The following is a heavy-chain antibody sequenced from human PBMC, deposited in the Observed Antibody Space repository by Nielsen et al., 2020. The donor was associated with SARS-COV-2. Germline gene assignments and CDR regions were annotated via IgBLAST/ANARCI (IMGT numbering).Heavy chain of an antibody. Sequence: GGSLSLSCAASGFTFDDYAMPWVRQAPGKGLEWVSGISWNSGSIGYADSVKGRFTISRDNAKNSLYLQMNSLRGEDTALYYCARGFNYGPFDLWGQGTLVTVSS. J-gene: IGHJ4*02. CDR3: ARGFNYGPFDL. D-gene: IGHD3-10*01. CDR2: ISWNSGSI. CDR1: GFTFDDYA. V-gene: IGHV3-9*01.